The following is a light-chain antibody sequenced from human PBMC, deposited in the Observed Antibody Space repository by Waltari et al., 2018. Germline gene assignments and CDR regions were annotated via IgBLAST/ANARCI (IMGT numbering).Light chain of an antibody. V-gene: IGLV3-1*01. J-gene: IGLJ2*01. CDR3: QTWDTNTGV. CDR2: QDS. Sequence: SYDLIQPPSVSVSPGQTATITCSGDDLGNKYVYWYQQKSGQSPILVIYQDSNRPSGIPERFSGSNSENTVTLTIRGTQALDGGDFYCQTWDTNTGVFGGGTKLTVL. CDR1: DLGNKY.